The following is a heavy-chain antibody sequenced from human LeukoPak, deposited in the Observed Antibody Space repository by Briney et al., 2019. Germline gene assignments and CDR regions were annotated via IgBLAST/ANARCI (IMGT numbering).Heavy chain of an antibody. CDR3: AKDYYGSGSYYSPDPFDI. V-gene: IGHV3-23*01. D-gene: IGHD3-10*01. CDR2: ISGGGGST. J-gene: IGHJ3*02. Sequence: GGSLRLSCAASGFTFSNFAMSWVRQAPGKGLEWVSAISGGGGSTYYADSVKGRFTISRDNSKNTLYLQMNSLRAEDTAVYYCAKDYYGSGSYYSPDPFDIWGQGTMVTVSS. CDR1: GFTFSNFA.